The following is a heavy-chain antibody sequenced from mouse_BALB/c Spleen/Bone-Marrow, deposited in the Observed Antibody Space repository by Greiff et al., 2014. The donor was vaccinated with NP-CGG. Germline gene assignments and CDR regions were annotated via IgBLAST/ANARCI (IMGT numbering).Heavy chain of an antibody. CDR3: ARDYYGSRYYFDY. D-gene: IGHD1-1*01. CDR1: GYAFSSYW. J-gene: IGHJ2*01. V-gene: IGHV1-80*01. Sequence: VQLQQSGAELVRPGSSVKIYCKASGYAFSSYWMNWVKQRPGQGLEWIGQIYPGDGDTNYNGKFKGKATLTADKSSSTAYMQLSSLTSEDSAVYFCARDYYGSRYYFDYWGQGTTLTVSS. CDR2: IYPGDGDT.